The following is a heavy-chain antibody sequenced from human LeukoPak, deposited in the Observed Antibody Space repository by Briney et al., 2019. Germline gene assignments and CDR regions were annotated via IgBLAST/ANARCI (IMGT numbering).Heavy chain of an antibody. D-gene: IGHD3-3*01. J-gene: IGHJ6*02. CDR1: GASVSSGSYY. CDR2: IYYSGST. Sequence: SETLSLTCTVPGASVSSGSYYWSWIRQPPGKGLEWIGYIYYSGSTNYNPSLKSRVTISVDTSKNQFSLKLSSVTAADTAVYYCAREGPSFWSGPDYGMDVWGQGTTVTVSS. V-gene: IGHV4-61*01. CDR3: AREGPSFWSGPDYGMDV.